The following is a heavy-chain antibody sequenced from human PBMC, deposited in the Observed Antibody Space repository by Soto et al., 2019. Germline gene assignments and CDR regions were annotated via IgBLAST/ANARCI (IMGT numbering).Heavy chain of an antibody. D-gene: IGHD2-15*01. CDR3: EGLGYCSGGSCKYGMDV. V-gene: IGHV1-69*12. CDR1: GGTFSSYA. Sequence: QVQLVQSGAEVKKPGSSVKVSCKASGGTFSSYAISWVRQAPGQGLEWMGGIIPIFGTANYAQKFQGRVTITADESTNTAYMELSSLRSEDTAVYYCEGLGYCSGGSCKYGMDVWGQGTTVTVSS. J-gene: IGHJ6*02. CDR2: IIPIFGTA.